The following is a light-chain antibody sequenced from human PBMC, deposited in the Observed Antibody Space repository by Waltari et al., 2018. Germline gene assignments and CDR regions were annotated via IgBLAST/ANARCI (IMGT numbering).Light chain of an antibody. CDR3: CSYAGAYTFV. CDR1: INDVGVEDY. V-gene: IGLV2-11*01. CDR2: DVV. Sequence: QSALTQPHSVSASPGQSVTIPCSGSINDVGVEDYVSWYQPLPGKAPKLILYDVVKRPSVVPSRFSGSKYGTTACLTISGLQTDDEATYYCCSYAGAYTFVFGGGTKLTVL. J-gene: IGLJ3*02.